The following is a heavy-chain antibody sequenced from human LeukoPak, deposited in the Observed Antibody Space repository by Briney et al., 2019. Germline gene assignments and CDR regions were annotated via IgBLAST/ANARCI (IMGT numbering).Heavy chain of an antibody. CDR2: INPNSGGT. D-gene: IGHD3-10*01. CDR1: AYTFTDYY. CDR3: ARDLDNYSGSGSYYNGDPLFQH. Sequence: ASVKVSCKASAYTFTDYYMHWVRQAPGQGLEWMGWINPNSGGTNYAQNFQGRVTMTRDTSISTGYMELSRLRSDDTAVYYCARDLDNYSGSGSYYNGDPLFQHWGQGTLVTVSS. V-gene: IGHV1-2*02. J-gene: IGHJ1*01.